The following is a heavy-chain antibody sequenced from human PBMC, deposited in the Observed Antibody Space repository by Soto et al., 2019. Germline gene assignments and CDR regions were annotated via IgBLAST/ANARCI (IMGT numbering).Heavy chain of an antibody. CDR3: ARGNPRYSGYETLGMDV. CDR2: INHSGST. J-gene: IGHJ6*02. Sequence: SETLSLTCAVYGGSFSGYYWSWIRQPPGKGLEWIGEINHSGSTNYNPSLKSRVTISVDTSKNQFSLKLSSVTAADTAVYYCARGNPRYSGYETLGMDVWGQGTTVTVS. D-gene: IGHD5-12*01. CDR1: GGSFSGYY. V-gene: IGHV4-34*01.